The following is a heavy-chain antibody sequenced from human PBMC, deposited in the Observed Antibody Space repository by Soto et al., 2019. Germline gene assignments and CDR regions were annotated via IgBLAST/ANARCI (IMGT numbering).Heavy chain of an antibody. CDR1: GGTFSSDA. V-gene: IGHV1-69*12. Sequence: QVQLVQAGAEVKKPGSSVQVSCKASGGTFSSDAISWVRQAPGQGLAWMGGIIPIFGTANYAQKFQGSVTITGDESTRTAYMELSSLRSEDTAVYYCARRRLEGMGGYFDLWGRGTLVTVSS. CDR3: ARRRLEGMGGYFDL. D-gene: IGHD3-16*01. CDR2: IIPIFGTA. J-gene: IGHJ2*01.